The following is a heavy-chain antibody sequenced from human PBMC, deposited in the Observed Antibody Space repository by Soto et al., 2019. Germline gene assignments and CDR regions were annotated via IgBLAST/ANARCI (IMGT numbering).Heavy chain of an antibody. CDR1: GFTFSSYG. CDR2: ISYDGSNK. CDR3: AKDPRHLTIFGVVPHG. V-gene: IGHV3-30*18. J-gene: IGHJ6*02. D-gene: IGHD3-3*01. Sequence: GGSLRLSCAASGFTFSSYGMHWVRQAPGKGLEWVAVISYDGSNKYYADSVKGRFTISRDNSKNTLYLQMNSLRAEDTAVYYCAKDPRHLTIFGVVPHGWGQGTTVTVSS.